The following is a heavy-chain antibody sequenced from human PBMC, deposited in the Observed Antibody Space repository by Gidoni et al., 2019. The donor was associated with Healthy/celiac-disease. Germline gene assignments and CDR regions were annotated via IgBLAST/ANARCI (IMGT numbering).Heavy chain of an antibody. Sequence: QVHLVQSGAEVTTPGASVTVSCTASVYTFTCYNMHWVRQAPGQGLVWMGGINTNSGGTNDAQKFQGWVTMTRDTSISTAYMELSRLRSDDTAVYYCALGGHYYGMDVGGQGTTVTVSS. CDR3: ALGGHYYGMDV. J-gene: IGHJ6*02. D-gene: IGHD2-15*01. CDR2: INTNSGGT. V-gene: IGHV1-2*04. CDR1: VYTFTCYN.